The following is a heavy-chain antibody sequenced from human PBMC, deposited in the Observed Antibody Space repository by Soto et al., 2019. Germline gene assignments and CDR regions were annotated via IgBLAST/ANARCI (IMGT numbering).Heavy chain of an antibody. V-gene: IGHV1-18*01. J-gene: IGHJ6*02. CDR1: GGTFSSYA. CDR3: ASSVGATVYYYGMDV. CDR2: ISANNGNT. D-gene: IGHD1-26*01. Sequence: GASVKVSCKASGGTFSSYAISWVRQAPGQGLEWMGWISANNGNTNYAQKLQGRVTMTKDTSTSTAYMELRSLRSDDTAVYYYASSVGATVYYYGMDVWGQGTTVTVSS.